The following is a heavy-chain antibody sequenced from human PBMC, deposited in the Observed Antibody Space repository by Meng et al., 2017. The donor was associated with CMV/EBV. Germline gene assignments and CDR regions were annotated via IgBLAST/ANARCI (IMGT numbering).Heavy chain of an antibody. J-gene: IGHJ6*02. D-gene: IGHD3-22*01. CDR3: AKDRGYYDSSGYNPMGDYYGMDV. V-gene: IGHV3-21*01. CDR2: ISSSSSYI. CDR1: GFTFSSYS. Sequence: GESLKISCAASGFTFSSYSMNWVRQAPGKGLEWVSSISSSSSYIYYADSVKGRFTISRDNAKNSLYLQMNSLRAEDTAVYYCAKDRGYYDSSGYNPMGDYYGMDVWGQGTTVTVSS.